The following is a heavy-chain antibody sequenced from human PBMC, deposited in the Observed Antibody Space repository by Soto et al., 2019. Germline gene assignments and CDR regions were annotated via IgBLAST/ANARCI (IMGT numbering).Heavy chain of an antibody. D-gene: IGHD1-26*01. J-gene: IGHJ4*02. CDR3: ASRHSGTSGARLDY. CDR2: TRDKANSYTT. CDR1: GFTFSDHS. V-gene: IGHV3-72*01. Sequence: EVQLVESGGGLVQPGGSLRLSCEASGFTFSDHSVDWVRQAPGKGLEWVGRTRDKANSYTTKYAASVKGRFTISRDDSKNSLYLQMSGLRTEDTAVYYCASRHSGTSGARLDYWGQGTLVTVSS.